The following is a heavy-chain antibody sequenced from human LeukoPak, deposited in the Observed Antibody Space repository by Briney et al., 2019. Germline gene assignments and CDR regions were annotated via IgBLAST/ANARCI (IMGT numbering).Heavy chain of an antibody. CDR1: GYTFTGYY. CDR2: INLNSGGT. Sequence: ASVKVSCKASGYTFTGYYMHWVRQAPGQGLEWMGWINLNSGGTNYAQKFQGRVTMTRDTSISTAYMELSRLRSDDTAVYYCARMGRYCSSTSCSIPWGQGTLVTVSS. V-gene: IGHV1-2*02. CDR3: ARMGRYCSSTSCSIP. J-gene: IGHJ5*02. D-gene: IGHD2-2*01.